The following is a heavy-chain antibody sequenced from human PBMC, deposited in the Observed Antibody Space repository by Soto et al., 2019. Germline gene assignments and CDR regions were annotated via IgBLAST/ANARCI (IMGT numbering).Heavy chain of an antibody. CDR2: INQDGSEK. CDR1: GFTFSSYW. CDR3: AALSSFDY. V-gene: IGHV3-7*01. J-gene: IGHJ4*02. Sequence: GGSLRLSCAASGFTFSSYWMSWVRQAPDKGLEWVATINQDGSEKYYVDSVGGRFTISRDNAKNSLYLQMNSLRAEDTAVYSCAALSSFDYWGLGTLVTVSS.